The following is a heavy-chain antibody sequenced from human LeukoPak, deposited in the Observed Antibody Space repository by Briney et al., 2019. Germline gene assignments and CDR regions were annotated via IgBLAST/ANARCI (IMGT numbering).Heavy chain of an antibody. Sequence: GGSLRLSCAASGFTFSSYSMNWVRQAPGKGLEWVSSISSSSSYIYYADSVKGRFTISRDNAKNSLYLQMNSLRAEDTAVHYCARKGDYDFWSGPTKTNWFDPWGQGTRVTVSS. CDR3: ARKGDYDFWSGPTKTNWFDP. V-gene: IGHV3-21*01. D-gene: IGHD3-3*01. CDR1: GFTFSSYS. CDR2: ISSSSSYI. J-gene: IGHJ5*02.